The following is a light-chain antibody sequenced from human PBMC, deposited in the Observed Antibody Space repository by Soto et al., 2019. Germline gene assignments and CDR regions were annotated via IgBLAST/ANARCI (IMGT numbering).Light chain of an antibody. CDR3: QTWGTGIRV. V-gene: IGLV4-69*01. J-gene: IGLJ2*01. Sequence: QLVLTQSPSASASPGASVKLTCTLSRGHSSYGIAWHQQHPEKGPRYLMKVNSDGSHNKGDGIPDRFSGSSSRAERYLTISSLQSEDEADYYCQTWGTGIRVFGGGTKLTVL. CDR2: VNSDGSH. CDR1: RGHSSYG.